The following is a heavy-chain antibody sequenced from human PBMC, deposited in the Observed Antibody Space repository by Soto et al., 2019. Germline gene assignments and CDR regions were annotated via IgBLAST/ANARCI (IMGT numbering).Heavy chain of an antibody. CDR2: IYYSGST. D-gene: IGHD6-13*01. CDR3: ARTSSGYSSSWDYFDY. CDR1: GGSISSYY. Sequence: PSETLSLTCTVSGGSISSYYWSWIRQPPGKGLEWIGYIYYSGSTNYNPSLRSRVTISVDTSKNQFSLKLSSVTAADTAVYYCARTSSGYSSSWDYFDYWGQGTLVTVS. V-gene: IGHV4-59*08. J-gene: IGHJ4*02.